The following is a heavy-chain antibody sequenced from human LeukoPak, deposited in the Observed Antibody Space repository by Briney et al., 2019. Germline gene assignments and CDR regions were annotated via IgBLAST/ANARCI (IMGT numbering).Heavy chain of an antibody. Sequence: SETLSLTCLVSGDSINSRNFYWGWMRQLPGKGLEWIGSIYYTGSSYYNPSLKSRVTISVDTSKNQFSLKLSSVTAADTAVYYCARGRGTAMVYWYFDLWGRGTLVTVSS. V-gene: IGHV4-39*07. CDR2: IYYTGSS. D-gene: IGHD5-18*01. J-gene: IGHJ2*01. CDR3: ARGRGTAMVYWYFDL. CDR1: GDSINSRNFY.